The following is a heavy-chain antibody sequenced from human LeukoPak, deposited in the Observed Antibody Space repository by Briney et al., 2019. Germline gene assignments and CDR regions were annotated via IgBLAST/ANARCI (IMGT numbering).Heavy chain of an antibody. CDR2: INPSGGNT. CDR3: ASGGVVVAALMY. J-gene: IGHJ4*02. Sequence: ASVKVSCKASGYTFTSYYMHWVRQAPGRGLEWMGIINPSGGNTSYAQKFQGRVTMTRDTSTSTVYMELSSLRSEDTAVYYCASGGVVVAALMYWGQGTLVTVSS. CDR1: GYTFTSYY. V-gene: IGHV1-46*01. D-gene: IGHD2-15*01.